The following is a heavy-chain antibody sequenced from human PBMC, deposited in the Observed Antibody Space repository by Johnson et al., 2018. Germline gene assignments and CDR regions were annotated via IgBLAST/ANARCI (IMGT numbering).Heavy chain of an antibody. CDR3: ARDRVAASYYYYYMDV. CDR2: ISYDGSNK. D-gene: IGHD2-15*01. Sequence: QVQLVQSGGGLVKPGRSLRLSCAASGFTFSSYAMHWVRQAPGKGLEWVAVISYDGSNKYYADSVKGRFTISRDNSKNTLYLQMNSLRAEDTAVYYCARDRVAASYYYYYMDVWGKGTTVTVSS. J-gene: IGHJ6*03. V-gene: IGHV3-30-3*01. CDR1: GFTFSSYA.